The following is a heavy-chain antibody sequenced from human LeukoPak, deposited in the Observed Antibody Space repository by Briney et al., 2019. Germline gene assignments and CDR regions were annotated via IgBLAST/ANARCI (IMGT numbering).Heavy chain of an antibody. Sequence: SETLSLTCTVSGGSISGYYRSWIRQAAGKGLEWIGRVYSTGTTNYNPSLVSRATLSIDTSKNQFSLKVRSVTAADTAVYFCARGSYGGDTGYYFDYWGQGTLVTVSS. D-gene: IGHD4-23*01. V-gene: IGHV4-4*07. J-gene: IGHJ4*02. CDR1: GGSISGYY. CDR2: VYSTGTT. CDR3: ARGSYGGDTGYYFDY.